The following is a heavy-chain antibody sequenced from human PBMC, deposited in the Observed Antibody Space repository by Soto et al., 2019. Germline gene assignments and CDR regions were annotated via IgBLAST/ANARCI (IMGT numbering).Heavy chain of an antibody. CDR1: GGTFTNYT. CDR2: ILPMFGTT. CDR3: LMGIGLRYVDWPFED. J-gene: IGHJ4*02. V-gene: IGHV1-69*01. D-gene: IGHD3-9*01. Sequence: QGQLVQSGAEVKKPGSSVKVSCTASGGTFTNYTISWVRQAPGQGLEWMGGILPMFGTTNHAQTFQGRVTINATQSTTTAHMQLRSLRSQEAAVYYCLMGIGLRYVDWPFEDWGQGPRVTVSS.